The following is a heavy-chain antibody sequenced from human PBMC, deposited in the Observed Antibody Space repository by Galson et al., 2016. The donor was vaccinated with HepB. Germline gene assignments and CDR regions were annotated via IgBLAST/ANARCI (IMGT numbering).Heavy chain of an antibody. D-gene: IGHD5-18*01. J-gene: IGHJ3*01. CDR2: IYWDDDK. Sequence: PALVKPTQTLTLTCTFSGFSLSTSGVSVGWIRQPPGKALEWLALIYWDDDKRYSPSLKSRLTITKDTSKNQVVLTMTNMDPVDTATYYCAHRGYREFQGAFDFWGQGTMVTVSS. CDR1: GFSLSTSGVS. CDR3: AHRGYREFQGAFDF. V-gene: IGHV2-5*02.